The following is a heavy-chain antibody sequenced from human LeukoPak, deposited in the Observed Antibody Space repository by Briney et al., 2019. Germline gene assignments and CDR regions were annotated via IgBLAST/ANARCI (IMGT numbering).Heavy chain of an antibody. V-gene: IGHV3-64D*06. CDR1: GFTFSNHF. CDR2: IGPNGAST. J-gene: IGHJ4*02. D-gene: IGHD6-19*01. CDR3: VKDLAGTWSFDY. Sequence: GGSLRLSCSTSGFTFSNHFMHWVRQAPGKGLEYVSSIGPNGASTLYADSVKGRFTISRDNSKNALYLQLTSLRLEDTALYYCVKDLAGTWSFDYWGQGTLVTVSS.